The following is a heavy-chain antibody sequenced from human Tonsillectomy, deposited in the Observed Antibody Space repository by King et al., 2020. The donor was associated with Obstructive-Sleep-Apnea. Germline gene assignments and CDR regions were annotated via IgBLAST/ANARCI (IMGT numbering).Heavy chain of an antibody. Sequence: VQLVESGGGVVQPGRSLRLSCAASGFIFNTYGMHWVRQAPGKGLEWVAVISYDGSNKYYADSVKGRFTISRDNSKNTLYLQMNSLRVEDTAVYYCAKGKQLLLYYNGMDVWGQGTTVPVSS. CDR3: AKGKQLLLYYNGMDV. J-gene: IGHJ6*02. CDR1: GFIFNTYG. CDR2: ISYDGSNK. V-gene: IGHV3-30*18. D-gene: IGHD2-15*01.